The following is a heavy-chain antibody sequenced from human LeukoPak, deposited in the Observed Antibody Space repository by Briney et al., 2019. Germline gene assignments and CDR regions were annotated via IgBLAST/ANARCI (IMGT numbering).Heavy chain of an antibody. CDR2: ISSSSIYK. Sequence: GGSLRLSCVASGFTFSSHSMKWVRQAPGKGLEWVSFISSSSIYKYYADSVKGRFTISRDNAKNSLYLQMNSLRGEDTAVYYCARVSRGSYHFDYWGQGALVTVSS. J-gene: IGHJ4*02. D-gene: IGHD1-26*01. V-gene: IGHV3-21*01. CDR1: GFTFSSHS. CDR3: ARVSRGSYHFDY.